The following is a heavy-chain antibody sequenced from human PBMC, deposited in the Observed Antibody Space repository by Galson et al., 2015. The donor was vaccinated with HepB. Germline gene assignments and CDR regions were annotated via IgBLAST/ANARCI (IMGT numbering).Heavy chain of an antibody. D-gene: IGHD5-18*01. J-gene: IGHJ4*02. V-gene: IGHV3-33*01. CDR1: GFTFSSYG. CDR3: ARDSGYSYGYSFDY. CDR2: IWYDGSNK. Sequence: SLRLSCAASGFTFSSYGMHWVRQAPGKGLEWVAVIWYDGSNKYYADSVKGRFTISRDNSKNTLYLQMNSLRAEDTAVYYCARDSGYSYGYSFDYWGQGTLVTVSS.